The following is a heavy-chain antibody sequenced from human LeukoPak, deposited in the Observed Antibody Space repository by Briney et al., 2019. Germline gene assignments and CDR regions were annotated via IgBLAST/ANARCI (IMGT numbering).Heavy chain of an antibody. CDR3: TKGRSNHY. CDR1: GFTFSDFW. CDR2: INQGGSES. J-gene: IGHJ4*02. V-gene: IGHV3-7*01. D-gene: IGHD4-11*01. Sequence: GGSLRLSCAASGFTFSDFWMGWVRQAPGKGLEWVANINQGGSESYYVDSVEGRFTISRDNAKKSLFLQMNSLRAEDTAVYYCTKGRSNHYWGQGTLVTVST.